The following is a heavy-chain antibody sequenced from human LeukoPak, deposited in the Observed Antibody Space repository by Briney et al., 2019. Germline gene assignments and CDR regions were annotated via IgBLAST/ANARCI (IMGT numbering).Heavy chain of an antibody. J-gene: IGHJ4*02. Sequence: SVKVSCKTSGGTFSSYAISWVPQAPGQGLEWMGGIIPVFGSANYAQKFQGRVTITADESTNTAHMELSSLRSDDTAVYYCARAAVRLVGATLYFDYWGQGTQVTVSS. D-gene: IGHD1-26*01. CDR3: ARAAVRLVGATLYFDY. CDR2: IIPVFGSA. CDR1: GGTFSSYA. V-gene: IGHV1-69*01.